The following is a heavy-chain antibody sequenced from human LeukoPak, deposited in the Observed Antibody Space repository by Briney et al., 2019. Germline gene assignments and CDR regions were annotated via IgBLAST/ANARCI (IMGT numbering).Heavy chain of an antibody. D-gene: IGHD5-24*01. J-gene: IGHJ4*02. V-gene: IGHV3-74*01. CDR3: ARAGNYRFDY. CDR1: GFTFSSYW. CDR2: INSDGSTT. Sequence: GGSLRLSCAPSGFTFSSYWMHWVRQAPGKGLMWVSRINSDGSTTNYADSVKGRFTNSRDNAKNTLYLQMNSLRAEDTAVYYCARAGNYRFDYWGQGTLVTVSS.